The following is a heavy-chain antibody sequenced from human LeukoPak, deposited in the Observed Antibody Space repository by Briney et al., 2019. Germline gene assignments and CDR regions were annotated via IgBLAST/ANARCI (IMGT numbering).Heavy chain of an antibody. CDR1: GGSFSGYY. Sequence: SETLSLTCAVYGGSFSGYYWRGLRQPPGKGLEWVGEINHSGSNNYNPSLKSRVTISVDTSKNQFSLKLSSVTASDTAVYYCARAPITMVRGVITYYYYYYMDVWGKGTTVTVSS. CDR2: INHSGSN. V-gene: IGHV4-34*01. J-gene: IGHJ6*03. CDR3: ARAPITMVRGVITYYYYYYMDV. D-gene: IGHD3-10*01.